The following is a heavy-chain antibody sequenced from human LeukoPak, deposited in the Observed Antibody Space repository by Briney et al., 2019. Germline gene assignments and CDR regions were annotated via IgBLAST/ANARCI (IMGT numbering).Heavy chain of an antibody. D-gene: IGHD3-22*01. CDR3: AREYYYDSSGYPNYYYYMDV. CDR2: ISSSGRTI. CDR1: GFPYRYYY. Sequence: GGSVRLFCAASGFPYRYYYMRWIRQAPGRGLEWVSYISSSGRTIYVAASVKGRFTISRDNDKNSLYLQMNSLRAEDTAVHYCAREYYYDSSGYPNYYYYMDVWGKGTTVTVSS. J-gene: IGHJ6*03. V-gene: IGHV3-11*01.